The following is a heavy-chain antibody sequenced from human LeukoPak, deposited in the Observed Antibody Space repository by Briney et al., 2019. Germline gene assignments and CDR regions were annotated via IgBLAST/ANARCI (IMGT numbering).Heavy chain of an antibody. CDR3: ASSSGYHIVVVPAAIPY. V-gene: IGHV4-39*07. J-gene: IGHJ4*02. CDR1: GGSISSSSYY. CDR2: IYYSGST. Sequence: MTSETLSLTCTVSGGSISSSSYYWGWIRQPPGKGLEWIGSIYYSGSTYYNPSLKSRVTISVDTSKNQFSLKLSSVTAADTAVYYCASSSGYHIVVVPAAIPYWGQGTLVTVSS. D-gene: IGHD2-2*01.